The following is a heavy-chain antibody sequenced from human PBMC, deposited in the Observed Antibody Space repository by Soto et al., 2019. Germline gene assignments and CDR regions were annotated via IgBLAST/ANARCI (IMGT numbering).Heavy chain of an antibody. CDR3: AKERAWSGLSGRYCTGGSRRTDYYYYMDV. J-gene: IGHJ6*03. Sequence: PVGSLRLSCAASGFTFSSYAMSWVRQAPGKGLEWVSAISGSGGSTYYADSVKGRFTISRDNSKNTLYLQMNSLRAEDTAVYYCAKERAWSGLSGRYCTGGSRRTDYYYYMDVWGKGTTVTVSS. V-gene: IGHV3-23*01. CDR1: GFTFSSYA. CDR2: ISGSGGST. D-gene: IGHD2-15*01.